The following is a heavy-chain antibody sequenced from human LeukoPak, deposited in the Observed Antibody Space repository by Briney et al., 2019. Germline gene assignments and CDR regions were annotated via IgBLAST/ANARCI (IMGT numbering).Heavy chain of an antibody. D-gene: IGHD2-21*01. CDR3: VRSFSFRGAFDI. CDR1: GGSMSSSGHY. J-gene: IGHJ3*02. CDR2: IYYRGSA. Sequence: SQTLSLTCIVSGGSMSSSGHYWGCIRQPPGKGLEWIGSIYYRGSAFYNPSLNSRVTFSADTSKNQFSLNLTAVTAADTAVYYCVRSFSFRGAFDIWGQGTMVTVSS. V-gene: IGHV4-39*07.